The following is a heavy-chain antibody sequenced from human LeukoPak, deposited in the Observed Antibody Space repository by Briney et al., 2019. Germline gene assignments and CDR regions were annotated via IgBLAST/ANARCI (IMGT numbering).Heavy chain of an antibody. CDR2: IYPADSDT. V-gene: IGHV5-51*01. D-gene: IGHD3-22*01. CDR3: ARLYFDTNSYSDY. Sequence: GESLKISCKGSGYSVTTYWIGWVRQMPGKGLEWMGIIYPADSDTRYSPSFQGQVTISADKSISTAYLQWSSLKASDTAMYYCARLYFDTNSYSDYWGQGTLVTVSS. J-gene: IGHJ4*02. CDR1: GYSVTTYW.